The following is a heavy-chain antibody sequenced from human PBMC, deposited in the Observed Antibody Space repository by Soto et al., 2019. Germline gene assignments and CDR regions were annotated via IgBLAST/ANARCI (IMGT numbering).Heavy chain of an antibody. Sequence: ASVKVSCKASGYTFTSYGISWVRQAPGQGLEWMGWISAYNGNTNYAQKLQGRVTMTTDTSTSTAYMELRSLRSDDTAVYYCARIPELGEYYYYIDVWGKGTTVTVSS. J-gene: IGHJ6*03. CDR2: ISAYNGNT. CDR3: ARIPELGEYYYYIDV. CDR1: GYTFTSYG. D-gene: IGHD7-27*01. V-gene: IGHV1-18*01.